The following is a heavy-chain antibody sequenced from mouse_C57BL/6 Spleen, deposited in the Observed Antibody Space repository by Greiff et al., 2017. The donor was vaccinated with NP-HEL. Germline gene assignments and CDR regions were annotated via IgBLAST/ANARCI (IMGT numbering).Heavy chain of an antibody. CDR3: AKPLITTVVAGAMDY. V-gene: IGHV2-5*01. CDR2: IWRGGST. J-gene: IGHJ4*01. CDR1: GFSFTSYG. D-gene: IGHD1-1*01. Sequence: VQLQQSGPGLVQPSQSLSITCTVSGFSFTSYGVHWVRQSPGKGLEWLGVIWRGGSTDYNAAFMSRLSITKDNSKSQVFFKMNSLQADDTAIYYCAKPLITTVVAGAMDYWGQGTSVTVSS.